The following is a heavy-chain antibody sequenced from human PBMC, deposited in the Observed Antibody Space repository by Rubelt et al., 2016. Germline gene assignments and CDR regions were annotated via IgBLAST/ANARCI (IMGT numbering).Heavy chain of an antibody. V-gene: IGHV4-59*08. CDR3: ARLPQGYYGMDV. CDR1: GFTVSSNY. Sequence: QVQLVESGGGVVQPGRSLRLSCAASGFTVSSNYMSWIRQHPGKGLEWIGYIYYSGSTYYNPSLKGRVTISVDTSNNQFSLKLSSVTAADTAVYYCARLPQGYYGMDVWGQGTTVTVSS. J-gene: IGHJ6*02. CDR2: IYYSGST.